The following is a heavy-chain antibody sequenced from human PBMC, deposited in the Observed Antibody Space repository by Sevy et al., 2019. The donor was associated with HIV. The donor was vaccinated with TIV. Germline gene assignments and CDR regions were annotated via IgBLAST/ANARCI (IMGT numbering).Heavy chain of an antibody. CDR1: GFTFSSYV. CDR2: ISGSGGTT. J-gene: IGHJ4*02. D-gene: IGHD6-13*01. CDR3: EGIATAGSDY. V-gene: IGHV3-23*01. Sequence: GGSLRLSCAASGFTFSSYVMTWVRQAPGKGLEWVSTISGSGGTTYYEDSVKGRFTISRDNSKNTLDLQINSLRAEDTAVYYCEGIATAGSDYWGQGTLVTVSS.